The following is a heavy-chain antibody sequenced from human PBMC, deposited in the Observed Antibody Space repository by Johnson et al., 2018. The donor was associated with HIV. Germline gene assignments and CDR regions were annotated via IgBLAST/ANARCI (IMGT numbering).Heavy chain of an antibody. D-gene: IGHD3-10*01. CDR3: ARLGMVRGVMGAFDI. V-gene: IGHV3-20*04. CDR2: INWNGRSR. Sequence: VQLVESGGGVVRPGGSLRLSCAAPGFTFDDYGMSWVRQAPGQGLEWVSGINWNGRSRGYADSVKGRFTISSDNAKKYLYLQMNSLRDEDTALYYCARLGMVRGVMGAFDIWGQGTMVTVSS. J-gene: IGHJ3*02. CDR1: GFTFDDYG.